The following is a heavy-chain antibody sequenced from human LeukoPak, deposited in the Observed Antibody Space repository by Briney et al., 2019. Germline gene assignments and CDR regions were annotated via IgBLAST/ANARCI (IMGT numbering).Heavy chain of an antibody. CDR2: ISSSSSYI. D-gene: IGHD3-22*01. V-gene: IGHV3-21*01. J-gene: IGHJ3*01. CDR3: ARVLIGGDAFDV. Sequence: GGSLRLSCAASGFTFSSYSMNWVRQAPGKGLEWVSSISSSSSYIYYADSVKGRFTISRDNAKNSLYLQMNSLRAEDTAVYYCARVLIGGDAFDVWGQGTMVTVSS. CDR1: GFTFSSYS.